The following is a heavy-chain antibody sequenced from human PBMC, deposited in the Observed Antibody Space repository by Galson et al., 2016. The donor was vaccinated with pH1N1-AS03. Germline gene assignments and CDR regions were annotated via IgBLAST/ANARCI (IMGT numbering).Heavy chain of an antibody. CDR3: ARHASPTILSYHFDS. J-gene: IGHJ4*02. CDR2: IYPSDSDA. Sequence: QSGAEVKQPGESLKISCKASGYLFTNYWTAWVRQMPGKGLEWMGIIYPSDSDARYSPSFQGQVTFSADKSTSTAYLHLTTLKAADSAIYYCARHASPTILSYHFDSWGRGTLVTVSS. CDR1: GYLFTNYW. D-gene: IGHD1-26*01. V-gene: IGHV5-51*01.